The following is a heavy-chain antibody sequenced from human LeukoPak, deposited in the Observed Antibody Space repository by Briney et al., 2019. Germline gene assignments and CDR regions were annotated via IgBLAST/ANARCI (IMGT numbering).Heavy chain of an antibody. CDR1: GGSISTYY. D-gene: IGHD3-16*02. J-gene: IGHJ5*02. Sequence: SETLSLTCTVSGGSISTYYWSWIRQSPGKGLEWIGYIYYSGNTNYNPSLKSRVTISVDTSKNQFSLKLSSVTAADTAVYYCARLYYDSVWGSCRYTPPGWFDPWGQGTLVTVSS. CDR2: IYYSGNT. CDR3: ARLYYDSVWGSCRYTPPGWFDP. V-gene: IGHV4-59*08.